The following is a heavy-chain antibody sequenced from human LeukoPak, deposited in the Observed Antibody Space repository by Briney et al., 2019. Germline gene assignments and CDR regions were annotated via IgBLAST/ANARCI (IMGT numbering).Heavy chain of an antibody. Sequence: GGSLRLSCAASGFTVSSNYMSWVRQAPGEGREWVSPIYTGGSTSYADSVKGRFTISRDNSKNTLYLQMNSLRAEATAVYSCAREAAGYYYYYGMDAWGQGTAVTVSS. CDR2: IYTGGST. CDR1: GFTVSSNY. J-gene: IGHJ6*02. CDR3: AREAAGYYYYYGMDA. V-gene: IGHV3-53*01. D-gene: IGHD6-13*01.